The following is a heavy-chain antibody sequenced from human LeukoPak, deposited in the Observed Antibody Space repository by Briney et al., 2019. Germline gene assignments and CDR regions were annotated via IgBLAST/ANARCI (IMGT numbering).Heavy chain of an antibody. Sequence: PSETLSLTCAVYGGSFSGYYWSWIRQPPGKGLEWIGETNHSGSTNYNPSLKSRVTISVDTSKNQFSLKLSSVTAADTAVYYCARRDYYDGVDYWGQGTLVTVSS. J-gene: IGHJ4*02. CDR3: ARRDYYDGVDY. V-gene: IGHV4-34*01. D-gene: IGHD3-22*01. CDR1: GGSFSGYY. CDR2: TNHSGST.